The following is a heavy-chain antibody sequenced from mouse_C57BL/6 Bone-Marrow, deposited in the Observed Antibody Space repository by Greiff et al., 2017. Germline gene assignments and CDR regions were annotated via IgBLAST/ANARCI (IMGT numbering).Heavy chain of an antibody. Sequence: EVQVVESGAELVRPGASVKLSCTASGFNIKDDYMPWVKQRPEQGLEWIGWIDPGNGDTEYASKFQGKATITADTSSNTAYLQLSSLTSEDTAVYYCTTYSNYVWFAYWGQGTLVTVSA. D-gene: IGHD2-5*01. CDR3: TTYSNYVWFAY. J-gene: IGHJ3*01. CDR2: IDPGNGDT. CDR1: GFNIKDDY. V-gene: IGHV14-4*01.